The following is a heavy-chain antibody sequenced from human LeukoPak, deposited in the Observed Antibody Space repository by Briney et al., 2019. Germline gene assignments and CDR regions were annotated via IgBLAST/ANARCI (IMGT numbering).Heavy chain of an antibody. J-gene: IGHJ4*02. D-gene: IGHD4-23*01. CDR1: SESFSGYF. V-gene: IGHV4-34*01. Sequence: PSETLSLTCAIYSESFSGYFWSWIRQPPGKGLEWIGEINYSGSTNYNPSLKSRVTISVDTSKNQFSLKLSSVTAADTAVYYCARGVGYGGNSQDYWGQGTLVTVSS. CDR2: INYSGST. CDR3: ARGVGYGGNSQDY.